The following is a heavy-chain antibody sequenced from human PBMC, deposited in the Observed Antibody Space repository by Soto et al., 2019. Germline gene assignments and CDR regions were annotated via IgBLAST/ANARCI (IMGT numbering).Heavy chain of an antibody. CDR2: IYYSGST. CDR1: GGSISSSSYY. V-gene: IGHV4-39*01. D-gene: IGHD3-3*01. J-gene: IGHJ6*04. Sequence: PSETLSLTCTSSGGSISSSSYYWGWIRQPPGKGLEWIGSIYYSGSTYYNPSLKSRVTISVDTSKNQSSLKLSSVTAADTAVYYCARHKLRPTFWSGTVMDVWGKGTTVTAPQ. CDR3: ARHKLRPTFWSGTVMDV.